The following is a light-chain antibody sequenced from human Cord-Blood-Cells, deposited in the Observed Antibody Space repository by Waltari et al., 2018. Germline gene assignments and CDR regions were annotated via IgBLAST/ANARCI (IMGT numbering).Light chain of an antibody. CDR2: AAY. J-gene: IGKJ5*01. CDR3: QQSYSTPIT. CDR1: QSISSY. V-gene: IGKV1-39*01. Sequence: DIQMTLSPSPPSASVGASVTITCRASQSISSYLNWYQQKPGKAPKLLIYAAYSLQSVVPSRFSGSGSGTDFTLTISSLQPEDFATYYCQQSYSTPITFGQGTRLEIK.